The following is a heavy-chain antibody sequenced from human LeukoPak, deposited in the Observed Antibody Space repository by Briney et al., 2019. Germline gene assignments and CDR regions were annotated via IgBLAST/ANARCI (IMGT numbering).Heavy chain of an antibody. J-gene: IGHJ4*02. Sequence: SETLSLTCTVSGDSFTSVSDYWAWIRQPPGKGLEWIASGDYSGGTYYNPSLESRVAISADMSKNQISLKLTSVTGADTAVYYCAGERGEEYSSGWYKTNYFYNWGQGIRVTVSS. V-gene: IGHV4-39*07. CDR2: GDYSGGT. CDR1: GDSFTSVSDY. CDR3: AGERGEEYSSGWYKTNYFYN. D-gene: IGHD6-19*01.